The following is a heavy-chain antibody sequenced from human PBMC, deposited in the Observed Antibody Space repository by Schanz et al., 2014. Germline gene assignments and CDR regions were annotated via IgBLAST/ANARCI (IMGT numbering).Heavy chain of an antibody. CDR3: ASPSGYSDYGTYFDF. D-gene: IGHD5-12*01. J-gene: IGHJ4*02. V-gene: IGHV3-30*03. Sequence: QVQLVESGGGVVQPGGSLRLSCAASGFIFSNYGMHWVRQAPGKGLEWVAAMSYDGSIKYYGDSVKGRFTISRDNSKNTLYLHMNTLRSEDTAVYYCASPSGYSDYGTYFDFWGQGTLVTVSS. CDR2: MSYDGSIK. CDR1: GFIFSNYG.